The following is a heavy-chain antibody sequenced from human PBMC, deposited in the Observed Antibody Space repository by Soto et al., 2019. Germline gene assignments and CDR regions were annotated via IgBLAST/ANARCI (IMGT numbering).Heavy chain of an antibody. J-gene: IGHJ1*01. CDR2: ISENGGIT. D-gene: IGHD3-10*01. V-gene: IGHV3-23*01. Sequence: GGSLRLSCAASGFTFSSYAMSWVRQAPGKGLEWVSSISENGGITTYADSVKGRFTISRDNAKNTLYLQMNGLRVEDTAIYYCAREYYSSGTHWGQGTLVTVSS. CDR1: GFTFSSYA. CDR3: AREYYSSGTH.